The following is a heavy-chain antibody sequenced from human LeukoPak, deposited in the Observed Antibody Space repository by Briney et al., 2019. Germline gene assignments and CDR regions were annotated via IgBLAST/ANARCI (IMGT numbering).Heavy chain of an antibody. CDR2: IYFRGST. CDR1: GGSISTYF. J-gene: IGHJ4*02. D-gene: IGHD1-26*01. Sequence: PSETLSLTCTVSGGSISTYFWSWIRQPPAKGLEWIGHIYFRGSTNYNPSLKSRVTISVDTSKNQFSLKLSSVTAADTAVYYCARHKSSGTYPLDYWGQGTLVTVSS. CDR3: ARHKSSGTYPLDY. V-gene: IGHV4-59*08.